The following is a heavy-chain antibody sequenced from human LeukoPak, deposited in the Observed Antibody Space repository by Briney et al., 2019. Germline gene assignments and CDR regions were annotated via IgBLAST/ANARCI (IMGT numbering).Heavy chain of an antibody. CDR3: ANGNRCTSPNCLGYYYFYMDV. CDR2: FSGSGGTT. V-gene: IGHV3-23*01. D-gene: IGHD2-8*01. J-gene: IGHJ6*03. Sequence: PGGSLRLSCAASGFTFSTYDIHWVRQAPGRGLEWVASFSGSGGTTYHADSVKGRFTISRDNSKNTLYLQMNSLRLEDTAVYYCANGNRCTSPNCLGYYYFYMDVWGKGTTVTVSS. CDR1: GFTFSTYD.